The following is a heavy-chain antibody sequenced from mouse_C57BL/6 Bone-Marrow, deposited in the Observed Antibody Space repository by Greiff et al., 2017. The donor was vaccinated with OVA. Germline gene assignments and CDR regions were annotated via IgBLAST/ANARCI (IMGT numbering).Heavy chain of an antibody. V-gene: IGHV1-82*01. D-gene: IGHD2-2*01. CDR3: ASGWLPRTFDY. Sequence: QVHVKQSGPELVKPGASVKISCKASGYAFSSSWMNWVKQRPGKGLEWIGRIYPGDGDTNYNGKFKGKATLTADKSSSTAYMQLSSLTSEDSAVYVCASGWLPRTFDYWGQGTTLTVSS. CDR2: IYPGDGDT. CDR1: GYAFSSSW. J-gene: IGHJ2*01.